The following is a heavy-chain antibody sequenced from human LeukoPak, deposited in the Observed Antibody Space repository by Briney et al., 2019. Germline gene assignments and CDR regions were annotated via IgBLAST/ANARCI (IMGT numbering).Heavy chain of an antibody. V-gene: IGHV4-59*08. CDR3: ARPSGSYYGFGVFGI. CDR1: GGSISNYY. J-gene: IGHJ3*02. D-gene: IGHD1-26*01. CDR2: IYYSGST. Sequence: PSETLSLICTVSGGSISNYYWSWIRQPPGKGLEWIGYIYYSGSTNYNPSLKSRVTISVDTSKNQFSLKLTSVTAADTAVYYCARPSGSYYGFGVFGIWGQGTMVTVSS.